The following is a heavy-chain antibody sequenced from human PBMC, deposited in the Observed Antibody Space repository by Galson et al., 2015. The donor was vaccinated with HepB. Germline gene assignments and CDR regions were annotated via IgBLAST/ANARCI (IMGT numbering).Heavy chain of an antibody. V-gene: IGHV3-7*03. J-gene: IGHJ4*02. CDR1: GFALSTSW. D-gene: IGHD3-3*01. CDR2: IKEDGSLK. Sequence: SLRLSCAPSGFALSTSWMTWVRQAPGKGLEWVAHIKEDGSLKNYVDSVKGRFTISRDNAKNSLYLEINSLRAEDTAVYYCARDTGFFRFDCWGQGTLVTVSS. CDR3: ARDTGFFRFDC.